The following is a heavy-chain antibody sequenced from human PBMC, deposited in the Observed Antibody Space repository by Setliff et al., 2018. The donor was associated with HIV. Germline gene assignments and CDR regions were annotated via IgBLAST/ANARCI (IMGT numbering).Heavy chain of an antibody. CDR1: GDSIGYYY. V-gene: IGHV4-4*07. Sequence: SQTLSLPCTVSGDSIGYYYWSWIRQPAGRGLEWTGRIHTSGSTNYNTSLTSRVTLSVDTSKNQFFLKLTSLSAADTAVYYCARDRIEVVVDGPHDVFDVWGRGTTVTVSS. CDR2: IHTSGST. J-gene: IGHJ3*01. CDR3: ARDRIEVVVDGPHDVFDV. D-gene: IGHD2-15*01.